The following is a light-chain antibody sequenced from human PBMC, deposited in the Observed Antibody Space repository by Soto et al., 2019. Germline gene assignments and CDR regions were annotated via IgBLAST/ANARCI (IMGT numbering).Light chain of an antibody. CDR1: QSVSSSQ. CDR3: QQYATSPHT. V-gene: IGKV3-20*01. J-gene: IGKJ2*01. Sequence: EIVLTQSPGTLSLSPGESATLSCRASQSVSSSQVAWNQLKPGQAPRLLIYGASSRATGIPDRFSGVGSETDFTLTVSRLEPEDFAVYYCQQYATSPHTFGQGTKLEIK. CDR2: GAS.